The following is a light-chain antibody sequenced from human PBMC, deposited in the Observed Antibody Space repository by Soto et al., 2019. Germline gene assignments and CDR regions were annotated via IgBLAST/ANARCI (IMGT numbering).Light chain of an antibody. J-gene: IGKJ5*01. Sequence: EIVMTQYPPTLSVSPGETASFCSRASQSAGNFLAWYQQKPGQAPRLLIYYTSTRATGIPARFSGSGSGTEFTLTINSLQSEDSAVYYCQQHNQWPITFGQGTRLEIK. CDR3: QQHNQWPIT. CDR2: YTS. CDR1: QSAGNF. V-gene: IGKV3D-15*01.